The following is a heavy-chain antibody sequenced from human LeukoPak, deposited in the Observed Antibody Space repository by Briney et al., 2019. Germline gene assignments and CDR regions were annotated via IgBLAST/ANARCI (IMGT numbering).Heavy chain of an antibody. CDR3: ARHSYYYDSSGYPYYFDY. CDR2: IYYSGST. D-gene: IGHD3-22*01. V-gene: IGHV4-39*01. Sequence: SETLSLTCTVSGGSISSSGYYWGWIRQPPGKGLEWIGSIYYSGSTYYNPSLKSRVTISVDTSKNQFSLKLSSVTAADTAVYYCARHSYYYDSSGYPYYFDYWGQGTLVTVSS. CDR1: GGSISSSGYY. J-gene: IGHJ4*02.